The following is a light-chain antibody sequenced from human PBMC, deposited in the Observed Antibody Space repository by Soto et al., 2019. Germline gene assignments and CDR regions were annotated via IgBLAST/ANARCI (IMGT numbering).Light chain of an antibody. CDR1: QSVSNNY. CDR3: HQRSNWPLT. V-gene: IGKV3-11*01. Sequence: IVLTQSPGTLSLSPGERATLSCRASQSVSNNYLAWYQQKPGQAPRLLIYGASNRATGIPARFSGSGSGTDFTLTISSLEPEDFAVYYCHQRSNWPLTFGGGTKVDIK. CDR2: GAS. J-gene: IGKJ4*01.